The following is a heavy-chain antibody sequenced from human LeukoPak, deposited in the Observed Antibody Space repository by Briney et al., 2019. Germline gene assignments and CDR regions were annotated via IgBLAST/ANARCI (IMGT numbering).Heavy chain of an antibody. CDR2: ISYNGDST. CDR1: GFTFNTCA. Sequence: PGGSLRLSCAASGFTFNTCAMHWVRQAPGKGLEYVSGISYNGDSTYYANSVKGRFTISRDNSKNALYLQMDSLRAEDMAVYYCARSRYCSTITCYTSPTWFDPWGQGTLVTVSS. CDR3: ARSRYCSTITCYTSPTWFDP. V-gene: IGHV3-64*01. J-gene: IGHJ5*02. D-gene: IGHD2-2*02.